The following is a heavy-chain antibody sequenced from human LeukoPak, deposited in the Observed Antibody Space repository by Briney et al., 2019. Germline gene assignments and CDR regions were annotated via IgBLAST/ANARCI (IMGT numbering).Heavy chain of an antibody. CDR2: ITSSGDTL. J-gene: IGHJ5*02. Sequence: GGSLRLSCVGSGFTFSSYSMTWVRQAQGKGLEWISYITSSGDTLDYADSVKGRFTISRDNSKNTLYLQMNSLRTEDTAVYYCLPDWFDPWGQGTLVTVSS. V-gene: IGHV3-48*01. CDR1: GFTFSSYS. CDR3: LPDWFDP.